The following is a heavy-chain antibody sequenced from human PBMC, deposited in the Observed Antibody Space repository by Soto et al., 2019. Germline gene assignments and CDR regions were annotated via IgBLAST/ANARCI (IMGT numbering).Heavy chain of an antibody. D-gene: IGHD1-26*01. J-gene: IGHJ4*02. V-gene: IGHV3-30-3*01. CDR1: GFTFSSYA. CDR3: ARGGAWSTWDDFDY. Sequence: QPGGSLRLSCAASGFTFSSYAMHWVRQAPGKGLEWVAVISYDGSNKYYADSVKGRFTISRDNSKNTLYLQMNSLRAEDTAVYYCARGGAWSTWDDFDYWGQGTLVTVS. CDR2: ISYDGSNK.